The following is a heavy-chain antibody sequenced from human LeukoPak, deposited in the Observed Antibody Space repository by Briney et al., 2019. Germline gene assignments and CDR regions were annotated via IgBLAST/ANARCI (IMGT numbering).Heavy chain of an antibody. J-gene: IGHJ4*02. CDR3: ARGYYFESSGPNIPFDY. Sequence: GGSLRLSCAASGFTFSNYGVHWVRQAPGKGLEWVSFIRFDGSNKYYADSVKGRFTISRDSSKNTLYLQMNSLRAEDTAVYYCARGYYFESSGPNIPFDYWGQGTLVTVSS. CDR2: IRFDGSNK. CDR1: GFTFSNYG. D-gene: IGHD3-22*01. V-gene: IGHV3-30*02.